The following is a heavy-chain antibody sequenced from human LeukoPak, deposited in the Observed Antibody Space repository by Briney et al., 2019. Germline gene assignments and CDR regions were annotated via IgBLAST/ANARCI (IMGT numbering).Heavy chain of an antibody. J-gene: IGHJ5*02. CDR1: GGSFSGYY. CDR3: ATNSVAGTNWFDP. V-gene: IGHV4-34*01. D-gene: IGHD6-19*01. CDR2: INHGGST. Sequence: SETLSLTCTVSGGSFSGYYWSWIRQPPGKGLEWIGEINHGGSTNYNPSLKSRVTISVDTSKSQFSLKLSSVTAADTAVYYCATNSVAGTNWFDPWGQGTLVTVSS.